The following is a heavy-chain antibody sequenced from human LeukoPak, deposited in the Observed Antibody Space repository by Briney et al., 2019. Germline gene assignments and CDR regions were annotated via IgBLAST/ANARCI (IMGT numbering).Heavy chain of an antibody. CDR1: GFSFSSYE. V-gene: IGHV3-48*03. D-gene: IGHD5-12*01. CDR3: ARDNFEQAPTRYFDY. Sequence: PGGSLSLTCTVSGFSFSSYEWNWVRQAPGKGLGWVSYIGSSAGIIYYADSVKGRFTISRDNTKNSLYLQMNSLRVEDTAVYYCARDNFEQAPTRYFDYWGQGTVVTVSS. J-gene: IGHJ4*02. CDR2: IGSSAGII.